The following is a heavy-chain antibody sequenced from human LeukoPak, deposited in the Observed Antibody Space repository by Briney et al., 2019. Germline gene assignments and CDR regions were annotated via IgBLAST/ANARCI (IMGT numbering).Heavy chain of an antibody. D-gene: IGHD5-12*01. J-gene: IGHJ4*02. CDR2: IYYSGST. V-gene: IGHV4-59*12. CDR3: SRERNSAYDL. Sequence: SSETLSLTCTVSGGSISSYYWSWIRQPPGKGLEWIGYIYYSGSTNYNPSLKSRVTISVDTSKNQFSLHLNSVTPEDTAIYYCSRERNSAYDLWGQGALDRLL. CDR1: GGSISSYY.